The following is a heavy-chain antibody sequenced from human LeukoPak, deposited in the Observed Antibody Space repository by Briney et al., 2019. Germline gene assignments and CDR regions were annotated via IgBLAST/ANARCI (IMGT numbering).Heavy chain of an antibody. Sequence: PGGSLRLSCAASGFTFSSYAMHWVRQAPGKGLEWVAVISYDGGNKYYADSVKGRFTISRDNSKNTLYLQMNSLRAEDTAVYYCARDLIVVVPAAIKAGSDWFDPWGQGTLVTVSS. V-gene: IGHV3-30*04. CDR3: ARDLIVVVPAAIKAGSDWFDP. J-gene: IGHJ5*02. CDR2: ISYDGGNK. D-gene: IGHD2-2*01. CDR1: GFTFSSYA.